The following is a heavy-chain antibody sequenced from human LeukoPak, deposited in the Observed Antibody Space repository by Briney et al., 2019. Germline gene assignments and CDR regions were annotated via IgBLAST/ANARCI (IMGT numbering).Heavy chain of an antibody. J-gene: IGHJ5*02. CDR1: GGSISSSSYY. CDR3: ARGQLVVVPAAMAVRKANWFDP. Sequence: SETLSLTCTVSGGSISSSSYYWGWIRQPPGKGLEWIGSIYYSGSTYYNPSLKSRVTISVDTSKNQFSLKLSSVTAADTAMYYCARGQLVVVPAAMAVRKANWFDPWGQGTLVTVSS. V-gene: IGHV4-39*07. D-gene: IGHD2-2*01. CDR2: IYYSGST.